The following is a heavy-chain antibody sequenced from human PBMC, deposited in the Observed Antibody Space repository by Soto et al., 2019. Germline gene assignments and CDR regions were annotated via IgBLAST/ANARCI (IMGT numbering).Heavy chain of an antibody. J-gene: IGHJ4*02. V-gene: IGHV3-30-3*01. CDR1: GFNFNIHA. Sequence: SLRISCAAPGFNFNIHALHWIRQAPGEGLEWVAVMSPGGNSQYYADSVKGRFTISRDTSKSTLYLQMTSLRPEDTAVYYCASGAAFYYDTSRYWGQGTLVTVSS. CDR3: ASGAAFYYDTSRY. CDR2: MSPGGNSQ. D-gene: IGHD3-22*01.